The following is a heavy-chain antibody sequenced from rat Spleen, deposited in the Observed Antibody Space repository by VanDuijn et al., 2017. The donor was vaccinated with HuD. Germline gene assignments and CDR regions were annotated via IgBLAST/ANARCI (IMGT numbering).Heavy chain of an antibody. V-gene: IGHV3-1*01. CDR2: ISYSGST. J-gene: IGHJ2*01. CDR3: ARGPVDY. Sequence: EVQLQESGPGLVKPSQSLSLTCSVTGYSITNNYWGWIRKFPGNKMEWMGYISYSGSTSYNPSLKSRISIARDTSKNQFFLQLNSVTTEDTATYYCARGPVDYWGRGVMVTVSS. CDR1: GYSITNNY.